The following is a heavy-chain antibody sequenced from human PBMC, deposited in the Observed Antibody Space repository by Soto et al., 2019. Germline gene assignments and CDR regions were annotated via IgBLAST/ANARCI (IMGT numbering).Heavy chain of an antibody. D-gene: IGHD2-2*01. V-gene: IGHV1-3*01. J-gene: IGHJ4*02. CDR3: ARGYLYCTSSSCYAFDN. CDR1: GYTFADYA. Sequence: GASVKVSCKASGYTFADYAIHWVRQAPGQRLEWMGWINAGYNNTRYSQNFQGRVTITSDTSAGTAYMELSRLRSEDTAFYYCARGYLYCTSSSCYAFDNWGQGTLVTVSS. CDR2: INAGYNNT.